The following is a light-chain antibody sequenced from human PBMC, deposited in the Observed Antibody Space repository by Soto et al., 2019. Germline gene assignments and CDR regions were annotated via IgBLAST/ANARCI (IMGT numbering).Light chain of an antibody. J-gene: IGKJ4*01. Sequence: IQLTQSPSSLSASVGDRVTITCRASQSIGTSLAWYQQKPEKAPNLLISAASTLQSGVPSRFSASGSGTEFALTISSLQPEDFATYYCQQLNSYPFTFGGGTKVEI. CDR1: QSIGTS. V-gene: IGKV1-9*01. CDR2: AAS. CDR3: QQLNSYPFT.